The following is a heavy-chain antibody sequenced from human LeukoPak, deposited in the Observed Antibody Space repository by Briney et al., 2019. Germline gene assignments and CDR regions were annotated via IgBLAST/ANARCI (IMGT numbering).Heavy chain of an antibody. J-gene: IGHJ5*02. V-gene: IGHV3-30*02. CDR2: IRYDGSNK. D-gene: IGHD2-8*01. CDR1: GFTFSSYG. Sequence: GGSLRLSCAASGFTFSSYGMHWVRQAPGKGLEWVAFIRYDGSNKYYADSVKGRFTISRDNSKNTLYLQMNSLRAEGTAVYYCAKDGGYAYNWFDPWGQGTLVTVSS. CDR3: AKDGGYAYNWFDP.